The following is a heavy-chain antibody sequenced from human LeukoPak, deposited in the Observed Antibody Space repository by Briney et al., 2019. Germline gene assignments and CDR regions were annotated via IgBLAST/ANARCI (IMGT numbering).Heavy chain of an antibody. V-gene: IGHV4-34*01. Sequence: SETLSLTCAVYGGSFSGYYWSWIRQPPGKGLEWIGEINHSGSTNYNPSLKSRVTISVDTSKNQFSLKLSSVTAADTAVYYCARGLPQYDYVWGSHRYWSQLFDYWGQGTLVTVSS. CDR1: GGSFSGYY. J-gene: IGHJ4*02. D-gene: IGHD3-16*02. CDR3: ARGLPQYDYVWGSHRYWSQLFDY. CDR2: INHSGST.